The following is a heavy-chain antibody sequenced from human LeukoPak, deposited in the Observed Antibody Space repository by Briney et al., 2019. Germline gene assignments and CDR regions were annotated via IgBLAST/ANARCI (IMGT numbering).Heavy chain of an antibody. J-gene: IGHJ4*02. D-gene: IGHD3-16*02. CDR2: ISSSSSYI. V-gene: IGHV3-21*01. CDR1: GFTFSSYS. CDR3: AREDVIGGFDY. Sequence: GGSLRLSCAASGFTFSSYSMNWFRQAPGKGLEWVSSISSSSSYIYYADSVKGRFTISRDNAKNSLYLQMNSLRAEDTAVHYCAREDVIGGFDYWGQGTLVTVSS.